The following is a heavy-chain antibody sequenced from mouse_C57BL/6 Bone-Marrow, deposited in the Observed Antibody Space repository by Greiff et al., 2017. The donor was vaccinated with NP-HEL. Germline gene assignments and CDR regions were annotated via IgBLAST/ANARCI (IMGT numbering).Heavy chain of an antibody. V-gene: IGHV2-6*01. CDR2: IWGVGST. J-gene: IGHJ4*01. CDR1: GFSLTSYG. Sequence: VKLVESGPGLVAPSQSLSITCTVSGFSLTSYGVDWVRQSPGKGLEWLGVIWGVGSTNYNSALKSRLSISKDNSKSQVFLKMNSLQTDDTAMYYCASRNGPMDYWGQGTSVTVSS. CDR3: ASRNGPMDY.